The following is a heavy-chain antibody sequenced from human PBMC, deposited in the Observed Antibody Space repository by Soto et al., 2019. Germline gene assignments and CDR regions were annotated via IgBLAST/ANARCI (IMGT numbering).Heavy chain of an antibody. D-gene: IGHD3-10*01. V-gene: IGHV3-23*01. J-gene: IGHJ6*02. Sequence: GGSLRLSCAASGFTFSSYAMSWVRQAPGKGLEWVSAISGSGGSTYYADSVKGRFTISRDNSKNTLYLQMNSLRAEDTAVYYCAKASTYYYGSGSFMDVWGQGTTVTVSS. CDR3: AKASTYYYGSGSFMDV. CDR2: ISGSGGST. CDR1: GFTFSSYA.